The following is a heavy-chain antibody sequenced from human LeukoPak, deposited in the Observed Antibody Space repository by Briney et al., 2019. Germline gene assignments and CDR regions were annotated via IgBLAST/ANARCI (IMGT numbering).Heavy chain of an antibody. Sequence: PGGSRRLSCAASGFTFSSYAMHWGRQAAGMGLEWLAVISYDGSHKFYADSVKGRFTISRDDSENTLYLQMSSLRAEDTAVYYCAGARRGGYDLAYWGQGTLVTVSS. CDR2: ISYDGSHK. J-gene: IGHJ4*02. CDR1: GFTFSSYA. V-gene: IGHV3-30*04. CDR3: AGARRGGYDLAY. D-gene: IGHD5-12*01.